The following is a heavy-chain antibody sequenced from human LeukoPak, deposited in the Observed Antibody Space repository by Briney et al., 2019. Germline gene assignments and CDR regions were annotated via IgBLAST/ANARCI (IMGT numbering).Heavy chain of an antibody. D-gene: IGHD5-12*01. CDR1: GFTFSSYG. J-gene: IGHJ4*02. CDR3: ARDGYSGYESYFDY. V-gene: IGHV3-33*01. CDR2: IWYDGSNK. Sequence: PGGSLRLSCAASGFTFSSYGMHWVRRAPGKGLEWVAVIWYDGSNKYYADSVKGRFTISRDNSKNTLYLQMNSLRAEDTAVYYCARDGYSGYESYFDYWGQGTLVTVSS.